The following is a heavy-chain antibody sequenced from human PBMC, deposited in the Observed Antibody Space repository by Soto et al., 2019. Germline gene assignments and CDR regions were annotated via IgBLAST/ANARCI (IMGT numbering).Heavy chain of an antibody. CDR1: GFTFSNAW. J-gene: IGHJ6*02. CDR2: IKSKTDGGAT. CDR3: TTEKGNYYYYGMDV. V-gene: IGHV3-15*01. Sequence: GSLRLSCAASGFTFSNAWMSWVRQAPGKGLEWVGRIKSKTDGGATDYAAPVKGRFTISRDDSKNRLYLQMNSLKTEDTAVYYCTTEKGNYYYYGMDVWGQGTTVTVSS.